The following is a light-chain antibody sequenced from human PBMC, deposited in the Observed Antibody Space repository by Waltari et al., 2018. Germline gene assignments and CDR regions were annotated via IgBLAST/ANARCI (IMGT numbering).Light chain of an antibody. Sequence: EIVLTQSPATLSLSPGERATLSCRASQSVSSYLAWYQQKPGQAPRLLIYDASNRATGIPDRFSGSGSGTDFTLTISRLEPEDFAVYYCQQYGSPFTFGPGTKVDIK. CDR1: QSVSSY. CDR3: QQYGSPFT. V-gene: IGKV3-20*01. J-gene: IGKJ3*01. CDR2: DAS.